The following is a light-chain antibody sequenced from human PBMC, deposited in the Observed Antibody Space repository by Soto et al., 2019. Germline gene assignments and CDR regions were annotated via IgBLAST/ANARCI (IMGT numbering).Light chain of an antibody. CDR2: AAS. CDR3: QQSYTTPYT. Sequence: DIQMTQSPFSLSASVGDRVTITCRASQSISTYLNWYQQKPGKAPKVLVYAASSLQSGVPSRFSGSASGTDFTLTISSLQPEDFATYSCQQSYTTPYTFGQGTKLEIQ. CDR1: QSISTY. V-gene: IGKV1-39*01. J-gene: IGKJ2*01.